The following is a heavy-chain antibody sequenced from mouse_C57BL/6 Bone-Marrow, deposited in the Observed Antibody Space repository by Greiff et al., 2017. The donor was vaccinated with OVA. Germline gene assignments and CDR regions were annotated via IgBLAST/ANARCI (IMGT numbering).Heavy chain of an antibody. CDR1: GYTFTSYW. CDR3: ARGGRLTVVPRRDFDD. D-gene: IGHD1-1*01. V-gene: IGHV1-61*01. J-gene: IGHJ2*01. CDR2: IYPSDSET. Sequence: QVQLQQPGAELVRPGSSVKLSCKASGYTFTSYWMDWVKQRPGQGLEWIGNIYPSDSETHYNQKFKDKATLTVDKSSSTAYMQLSSLTSEDSAVYYCARGGRLTVVPRRDFDDWGQGTTLTVSS.